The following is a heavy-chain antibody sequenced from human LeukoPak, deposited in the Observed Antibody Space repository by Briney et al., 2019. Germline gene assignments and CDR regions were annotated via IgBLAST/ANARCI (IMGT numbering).Heavy chain of an antibody. CDR1: VYTFPRYY. CDR3: ATGAGATGN. D-gene: IGHD1-1*01. Sequence: ASVKLSCNASVYTFPRYYMHWVRRAPAQAREWMGKINPSGGTTVYAQKFQGRVTMTRDMSTSTVYMGLSSLRSEDTAVYYCATGAGATGNWGQGTLVIVSS. J-gene: IGHJ4*02. V-gene: IGHV1-46*01. CDR2: INPSGGTT.